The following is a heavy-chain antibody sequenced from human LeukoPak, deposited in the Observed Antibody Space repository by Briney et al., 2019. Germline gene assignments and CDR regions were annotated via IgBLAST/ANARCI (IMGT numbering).Heavy chain of an antibody. CDR1: GGSFISGIYY. J-gene: IGHJ4*02. Sequence: PSETLSLTCNVSGGSFISGIYYWGWVRQHPGKGLEWIASIYYRGSTYYNQSLKSRVTISVDTSKKQFSLKVTSVTAADTAVYYCARLLPIAAAGGHYFDYWGQGTLVTVSS. V-gene: IGHV4-39*01. D-gene: IGHD6-13*01. CDR2: IYYRGST. CDR3: ARLLPIAAAGGHYFDY.